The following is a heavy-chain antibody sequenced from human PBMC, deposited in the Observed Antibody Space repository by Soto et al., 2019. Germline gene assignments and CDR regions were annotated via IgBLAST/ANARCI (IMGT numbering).Heavy chain of an antibody. CDR3: ARSGVPADNWLDP. V-gene: IGHV4-34*01. CDR2: INHSGST. J-gene: IGHJ5*02. Sequence: QVQLQQWGAGLLKPSETLSLTCAVYGGSFSGYYWSWIRQPPGKGLEWIGEINHSGSTNYNPSLKSRVTISVDTSKNQFSLKLSSVTAADTAVYYCARSGVPADNWLDPWGQGTLVTVSS. D-gene: IGHD2-2*01. CDR1: GGSFSGYY.